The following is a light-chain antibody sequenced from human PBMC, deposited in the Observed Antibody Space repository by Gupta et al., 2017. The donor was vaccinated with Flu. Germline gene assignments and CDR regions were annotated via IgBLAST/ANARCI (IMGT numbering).Light chain of an antibody. V-gene: IGKV3-20*01. CDR1: QSVSSSS. CDR3: QHESSSILT. CDR2: AAS. J-gene: IGKJ3*01. Sequence: IVLTQSPGTLSLSPGERATLSCRASQSVSSSSLAWYQQKPGQAPRLLIYAASSGATGIPDRFSGSGSGTEFTLTISRLEPEDFAVYYCQHESSSILTFGHGTNVDIK.